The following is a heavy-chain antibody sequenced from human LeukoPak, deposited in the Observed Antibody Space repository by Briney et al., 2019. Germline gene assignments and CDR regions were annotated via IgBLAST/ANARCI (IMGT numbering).Heavy chain of an antibody. CDR3: ARGGYDLYYYYYMDV. CDR1: GGSFSGYY. J-gene: IGHJ6*03. CDR2: INHSGST. V-gene: IGHV4-34*01. D-gene: IGHD5-12*01. Sequence: SETLSLTCAVYGGSFSGYYWSWIRQPPGKGLEWIGEINHSGSTNYNPSLKSRVTISVDTSKNQFSLKLSSVTAADTAVYYCARGGYDLYYYYYMDVWGKGTTVTISS.